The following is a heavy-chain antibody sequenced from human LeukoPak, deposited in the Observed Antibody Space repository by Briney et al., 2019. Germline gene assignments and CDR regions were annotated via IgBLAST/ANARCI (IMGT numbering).Heavy chain of an antibody. Sequence: GESLKISCKGFGYNFATNWIDWVRQMPGKGLEWMGIIYPGDPDTRYSPSFQGQVTISADKSLNTAYLQWTSLKASDTAMYFCARRPTMVAPPDYWGQGSLLTVSS. V-gene: IGHV5-51*01. D-gene: IGHD4-23*01. J-gene: IGHJ4*02. CDR3: ARRPTMVAPPDY. CDR1: GYNFATNW. CDR2: IYPGDPDT.